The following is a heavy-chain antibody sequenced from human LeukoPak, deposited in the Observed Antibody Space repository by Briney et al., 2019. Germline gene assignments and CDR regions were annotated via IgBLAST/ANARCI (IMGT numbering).Heavy chain of an antibody. CDR1: GYSFTSYW. D-gene: IGHD4-11*01. V-gene: IGHV5-51*01. CDR2: IYPGDSDT. J-gene: IGHJ6*03. Sequence: GESLKISCMGSGYSFTSYWIGWVRQIPGNRLEWMGIIYPGDSDTRYSPSFLGQVTISADKSISTAYLQWSSLKASDTAMYDYARGYSSYGFSYYYMDVWGKGTTVTVSS. CDR3: ARGYSSYGFSYYYMDV.